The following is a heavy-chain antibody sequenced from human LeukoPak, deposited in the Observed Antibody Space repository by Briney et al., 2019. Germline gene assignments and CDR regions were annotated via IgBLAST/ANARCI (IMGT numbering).Heavy chain of an antibody. CDR3: AAAWQQLVTFFDY. CDR1: GYTFTTLD. Sequence: SVKVSCKASGYTFTTLDINWVRQAPGQGLEWMGGIIPIFGTANYAQKFQGRVTITTDESTSTAYMELSSLRSEDTAVYYCAAAWQQLVTFFDYWGQGTLVTVSS. CDR2: IIPIFGTA. V-gene: IGHV1-69*05. D-gene: IGHD6-13*01. J-gene: IGHJ4*02.